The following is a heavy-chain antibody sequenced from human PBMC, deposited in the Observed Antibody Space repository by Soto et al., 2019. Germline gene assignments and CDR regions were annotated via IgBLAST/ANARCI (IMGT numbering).Heavy chain of an antibody. Sequence: GGSLRLSCAASGFTFSSYAMSWVRQAPGKGLEWVSAISGSGGSTYYADSVKGRFTISRDNSKNTLYLQMNSLRAEDTAVYYCAKIEVAGPGYSSGWSVWGPYYYYYGMDVWRQRTTVTVSS. D-gene: IGHD6-19*01. CDR1: GFTFSSYA. CDR2: ISGSGGST. J-gene: IGHJ6*02. CDR3: AKIEVAGPGYSSGWSVWGPYYYYYGMDV. V-gene: IGHV3-23*01.